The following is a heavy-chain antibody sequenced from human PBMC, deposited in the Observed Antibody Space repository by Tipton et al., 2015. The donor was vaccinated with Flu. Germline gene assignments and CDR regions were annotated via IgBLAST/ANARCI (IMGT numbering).Heavy chain of an antibody. D-gene: IGHD3-3*01. CDR3: ARDFRPTYYDFWSATLYFDY. Sequence: SLRLSCAASGFTFSSYEMNWVRQVPGKGLEWVSYISSSGSTIYYADSVKGRFTISRDNAKNSLYLQMSSLRAEDTAVYYCARDFRPTYYDFWSATLYFDYWGQGTLVTVSS. V-gene: IGHV3-48*03. CDR2: ISSSGSTI. CDR1: GFTFSSYE. J-gene: IGHJ4*02.